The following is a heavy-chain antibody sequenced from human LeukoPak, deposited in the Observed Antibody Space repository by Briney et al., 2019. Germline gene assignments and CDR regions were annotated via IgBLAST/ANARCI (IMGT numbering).Heavy chain of an antibody. Sequence: SETLSLTCTVSGGSISSYYWSWIRQPPGKGLEWIGYIYYSGSTNYNPSLKSRVTISVDTSKNQFSLKLSSVTAADTAVYYCARGVLLWFGEPRDASDIWGQGTMVTVSS. D-gene: IGHD3-10*01. CDR1: GGSISSYY. CDR2: IYYSGST. V-gene: IGHV4-59*01. CDR3: ARGVLLWFGEPRDASDI. J-gene: IGHJ3*02.